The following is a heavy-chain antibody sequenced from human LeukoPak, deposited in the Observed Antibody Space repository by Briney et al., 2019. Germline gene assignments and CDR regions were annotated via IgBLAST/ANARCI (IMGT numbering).Heavy chain of an antibody. V-gene: IGHV3-21*01. CDR1: GFTFSSYN. D-gene: IGHD4-17*01. Sequence: PGGSLRLSCAASGFTFSSYNMNWVRQAPGKGLEWVSSISSSSSYIYYADSVKGRFTISRDNAKNSLYLQMNSLRAEDTAVYYCARDINYGGNYGMDVWGQGTTVTVSS. J-gene: IGHJ6*02. CDR2: ISSSSSYI. CDR3: ARDINYGGNYGMDV.